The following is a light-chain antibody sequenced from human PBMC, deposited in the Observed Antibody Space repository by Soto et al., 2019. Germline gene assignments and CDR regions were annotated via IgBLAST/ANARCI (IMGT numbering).Light chain of an antibody. CDR1: QNILRT. J-gene: IGKJ1*01. CDR2: GAS. V-gene: IGKV3-20*01. Sequence: VMTPSPVTLSVSPGETATLSGRASQNILRTLAWYQQQPGQPPRLLIYGASTRVTGIPARLSGNGSGTDFTPTIRRMEHEDFAVYYRQPYGSSGTFGQGTKVEIK. CDR3: QPYGSSGT.